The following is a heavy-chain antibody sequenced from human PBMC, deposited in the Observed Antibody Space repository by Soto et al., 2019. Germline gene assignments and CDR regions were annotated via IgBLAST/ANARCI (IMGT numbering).Heavy chain of an antibody. J-gene: IGHJ3*02. V-gene: IGHV3-7*01. Sequence: VQLVESGGGLVQPGGSLRLSCAASGFTFSNYWMTWVRQAPGKGLEWVANIKQDGSQKYYVDSVKGRFTISRDNAKNSVYLQMTSLRVEDTSVYYCARDGDDDIFTGSPVRAFDMWGLGTMVTVSS. CDR1: GFTFSNYW. CDR3: ARDGDDDIFTGSPVRAFDM. CDR2: IKQDGSQK. D-gene: IGHD3-9*01.